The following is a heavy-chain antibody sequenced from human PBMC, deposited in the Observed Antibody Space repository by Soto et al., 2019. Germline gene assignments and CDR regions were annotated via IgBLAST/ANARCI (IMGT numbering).Heavy chain of an antibody. V-gene: IGHV1-46*01. CDR1: GYTFTSYY. J-gene: IGHJ6*02. CDR2: INPSGGST. Sequence: QVQLVQSGAEVKKPGASVKVSCKASGYTFTSYYMHWVRQAPGQGLEWMGIINPSGGSTSYAQKFQGRVTMTRDTSTSTVYMELSSLRSEDTAVYYCARDQSPLRFLEWGYYYYYGMDVWGQGTTVTVSS. D-gene: IGHD3-3*01. CDR3: ARDQSPLRFLEWGYYYYYGMDV.